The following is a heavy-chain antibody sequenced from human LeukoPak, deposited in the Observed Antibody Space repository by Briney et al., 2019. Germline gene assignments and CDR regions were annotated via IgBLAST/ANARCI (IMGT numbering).Heavy chain of an antibody. D-gene: IGHD5-18*01. CDR2: TSSSGSTI. V-gene: IGHV3-11*01. J-gene: IGHJ4*02. CDR1: GFTFSDYY. Sequence: GGSLRLPCAASGFTFSDYYMSWIRQAPGKGLEWGSYTSSSGSTIYYADSVKGRFTISRDNAKNSLYLQMNSLRAEDTAVYYCARQRGYSYGFEDPKHFDYWGQGTLVTVSS. CDR3: ARQRGYSYGFEDPKHFDY.